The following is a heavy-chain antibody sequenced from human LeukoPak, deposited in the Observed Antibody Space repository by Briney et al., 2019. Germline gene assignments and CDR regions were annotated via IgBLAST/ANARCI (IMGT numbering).Heavy chain of an antibody. D-gene: IGHD5-18*01. Sequence: PSETLSLTCAVYGGSFSGYYWSWIRQPPGKVLEWIGEINHSGSTNYNPSLKSRVTISVDTSKNQFSLKLSSVTAADTAVYYCARAGPWIQLWLRDSSGWYADYWGQGTLVTVSS. CDR3: ARAGPWIQLWLRDSSGWYADY. CDR1: GGSFSGYY. J-gene: IGHJ4*02. CDR2: INHSGST. V-gene: IGHV4-34*01.